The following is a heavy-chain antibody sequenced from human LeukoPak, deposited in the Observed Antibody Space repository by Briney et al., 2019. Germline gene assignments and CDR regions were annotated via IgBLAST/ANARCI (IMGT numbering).Heavy chain of an antibody. J-gene: IGHJ4*02. D-gene: IGHD6-19*01. CDR1: GGSISSGGYY. V-gene: IGHV4-31*03. Sequence: SQTLSLTCTVSGGSISSGGYYWSWIRQHPGQGLEWIGYIYYSGSTYYNPSLKSRVTISVDTSKNQFSLKLSSVTAADTAVYYCAREGSGWDPFDYWGRGTLVTVSS. CDR2: IYYSGST. CDR3: AREGSGWDPFDY.